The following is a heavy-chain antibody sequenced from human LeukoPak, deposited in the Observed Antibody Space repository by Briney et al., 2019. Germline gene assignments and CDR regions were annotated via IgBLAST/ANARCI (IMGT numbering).Heavy chain of an antibody. J-gene: IGHJ5*02. D-gene: IGHD3-22*01. CDR1: GGTFSSYA. V-gene: IGHV1-69*13. Sequence: SVKVSCKASGGTFSSYAISWVRQAPGQGLEWMGGIIPIFGTANYAQKFQGRDTITADESTSTAYMELSSLRSEDTAVYYCARLGPFYDSSGYGEYNWFDPWGQGTLVTVSS. CDR2: IIPIFGTA. CDR3: ARLGPFYDSSGYGEYNWFDP.